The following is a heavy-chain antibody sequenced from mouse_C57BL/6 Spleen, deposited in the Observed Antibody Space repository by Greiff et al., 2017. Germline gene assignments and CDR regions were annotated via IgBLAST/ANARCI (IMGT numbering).Heavy chain of an antibody. V-gene: IGHV8-8*01. CDR3: ARIARDYYGSSYLAWFAY. Sequence: QVTLKESGPGILQPSQTLSLTCSFSGFSLSTFGMGVGWIRQPSGKGLEWLAHIWWDDDKYYNPALKSRLTISKDTSKNQVFLKIANVDTADTATYYCARIARDYYGSSYLAWFAYWGQGTLVTVSA. CDR1: GFSLSTFGMG. D-gene: IGHD1-1*01. J-gene: IGHJ3*01. CDR2: IWWDDDK.